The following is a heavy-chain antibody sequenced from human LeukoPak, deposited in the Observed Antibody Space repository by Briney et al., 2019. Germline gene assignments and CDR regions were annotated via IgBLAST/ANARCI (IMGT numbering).Heavy chain of an antibody. V-gene: IGHV4-39*07. CDR2: IYYSGTT. CDR3: ARGGYCSGGSCPSHWFDP. J-gene: IGHJ5*02. Sequence: SETLSLTCTVSGGSISSRTYYWGWIRQPPGKGLEWIGTIYYSGTTYYNPSLKSRVTISLDTSKNQFSLKLSSVTAADTAVYYCARGGYCSGGSCPSHWFDPWGQGTLVTVSS. D-gene: IGHD2-15*01. CDR1: GGSISSRTYY.